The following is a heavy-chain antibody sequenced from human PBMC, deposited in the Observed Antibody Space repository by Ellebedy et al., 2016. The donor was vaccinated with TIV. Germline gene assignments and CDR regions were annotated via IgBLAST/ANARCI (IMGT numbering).Heavy chain of an antibody. CDR2: IYHSGST. V-gene: IGHV4-38-2*02. J-gene: IGHJ4*02. D-gene: IGHD1-26*01. CDR1: GYSISGGYY. CDR3: ARDRGSVTFDY. Sequence: SETLSLTCTVSGYSISGGYYWGWIRPPPGKGLEWIGSIYHSGSTYYNPSLKSRVTISVDTSKNQLSLKLTSVTAADTAVYYCARDRGSVTFDYWGQGTLVTVSS.